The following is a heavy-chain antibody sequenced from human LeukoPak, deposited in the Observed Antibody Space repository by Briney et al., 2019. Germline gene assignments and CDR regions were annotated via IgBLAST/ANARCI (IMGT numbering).Heavy chain of an antibody. D-gene: IGHD3-22*01. CDR3: ARDNYDSSGYFY. CDR1: GFTFSSYS. V-gene: IGHV3-21*01. CDR2: ISSSSSYI. J-gene: IGHJ4*02. Sequence: PGGSLRLSCAASGFTFSSYSMNWVRQAPGKGLEWVSSISSSSSYIYYADSVKGRFTISGDNAKNSLYLQMNSLRAEDTAVYYCARDNYDSSGYFYWGQGTLVTVSS.